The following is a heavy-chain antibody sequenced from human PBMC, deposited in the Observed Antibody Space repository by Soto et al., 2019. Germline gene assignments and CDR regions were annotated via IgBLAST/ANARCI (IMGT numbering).Heavy chain of an antibody. CDR2: ISVYDGNR. Sequence: ASVKVSCKASGYTFTNYGISWVRQAPGQGLEWMGWISVYDGNRNYAQKLQGRVTMTTDTSTSTAYMELRSLTSDDAAVYYCARTSGPGNWFDPWGQGTLVTVSS. J-gene: IGHJ5*02. V-gene: IGHV1-18*01. D-gene: IGHD3-10*01. CDR1: GYTFTNYG. CDR3: ARTSGPGNWFDP.